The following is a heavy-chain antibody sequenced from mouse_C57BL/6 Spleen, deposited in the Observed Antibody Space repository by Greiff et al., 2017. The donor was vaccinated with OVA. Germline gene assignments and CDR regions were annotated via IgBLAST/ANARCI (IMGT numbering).Heavy chain of an antibody. D-gene: IGHD2-3*01. CDR3: ARGPDGYYAMDY. CDR1: GFTFSDYG. CDR2: ISSGSSTI. J-gene: IGHJ4*01. Sequence: EVMLVESGGGLVKPGGSLKLSCAASGFTFSDYGMHWVRQAPEKGLEWVAYISSGSSTIYYADTVKGRFTISRDNAKNTLFLQMTSLRSADTAMYYCARGPDGYYAMDYWGQGTSVTVSS. V-gene: IGHV5-17*01.